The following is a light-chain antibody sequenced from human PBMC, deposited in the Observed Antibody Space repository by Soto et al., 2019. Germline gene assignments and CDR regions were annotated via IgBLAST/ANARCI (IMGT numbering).Light chain of an antibody. CDR1: QSVLYSSNNKNY. Sequence: DIVMTQSPDSLAVSLGERATINCKSSQSVLYSSNNKNYLAWYQQKPRQPPKLLIYWASTRESGVPDRFSGSGSGTDFTHTITSLQAEDVGVYYCQQYYSTPWTFGQGTKVEIK. V-gene: IGKV4-1*01. CDR2: WAS. J-gene: IGKJ1*01. CDR3: QQYYSTPWT.